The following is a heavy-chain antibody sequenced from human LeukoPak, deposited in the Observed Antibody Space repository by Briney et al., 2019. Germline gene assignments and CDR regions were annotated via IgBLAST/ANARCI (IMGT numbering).Heavy chain of an antibody. Sequence: PGGSLRLSCAASGFTFSSYWMHWVREAPGKGLVWVARFNGDGSRTSYADSVKGRFTIYRDNAKNTLYLQMNSLRDDDTAVYYCARAGYTYGFDYWGQGTLVTVSS. V-gene: IGHV3-74*01. CDR1: GFTFSSYW. J-gene: IGHJ4*02. D-gene: IGHD5-18*01. CDR3: ARAGYTYGFDY. CDR2: FNGDGSRT.